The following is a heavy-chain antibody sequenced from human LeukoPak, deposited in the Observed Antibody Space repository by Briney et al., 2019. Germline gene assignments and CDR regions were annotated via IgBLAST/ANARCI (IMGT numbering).Heavy chain of an antibody. D-gene: IGHD4-11*01. CDR3: ARASYSNFNWFDP. Sequence: SVKVSCKASGGTFSSYAISWVRQAPGQGLEWMGRIIPILGIANYAQKFQGRVTITADKSTSTAYMELSSLRSEDTAVYYCARASYSNFNWFDPWGQGTLVTVSS. CDR2: IIPILGIA. J-gene: IGHJ5*02. CDR1: GGTFSSYA. V-gene: IGHV1-69*04.